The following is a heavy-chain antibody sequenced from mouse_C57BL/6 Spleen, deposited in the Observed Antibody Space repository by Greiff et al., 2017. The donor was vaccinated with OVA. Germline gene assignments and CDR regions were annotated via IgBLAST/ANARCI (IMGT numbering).Heavy chain of an antibody. CDR1: GFSLTSYG. V-gene: IGHV2-2*01. Sequence: QVHVKQSGPGLVQPSQSLSITCTVSGFSLTSYGVHWVRQSPGKGLEWLGVLWSGGSTDYNAAFISRLSISKDNSKSQVFFKMNSLQADDTAIYYCATYYGSSHGYYAMDYWGQGTSVTVSS. CDR3: ATYYGSSHGYYAMDY. D-gene: IGHD1-1*01. J-gene: IGHJ4*01. CDR2: LWSGGST.